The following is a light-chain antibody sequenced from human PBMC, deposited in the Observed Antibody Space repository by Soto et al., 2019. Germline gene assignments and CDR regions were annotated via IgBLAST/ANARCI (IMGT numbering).Light chain of an antibody. V-gene: IGLV1-51*01. Sequence: QSALTQPPSVSAAPGQKVTISCSGSSSNIGNNYVSWYQQLPGTAPKLLIYDNNKRPSGIPDRFSGSKSGTSATLGITGLRTGDEADYYCGTWDSSLSVVFGGGTKVTVL. J-gene: IGLJ2*01. CDR2: DNN. CDR3: GTWDSSLSVV. CDR1: SSNIGNNY.